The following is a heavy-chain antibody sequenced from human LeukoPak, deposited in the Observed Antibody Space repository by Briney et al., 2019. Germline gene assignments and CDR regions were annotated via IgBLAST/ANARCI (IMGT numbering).Heavy chain of an antibody. CDR3: AVSRIVGAVDVFDM. Sequence: GGSLRLSCAASGFTVSSNYMSWVRQAPGKGLEWVSVIYSGGNTYYADSVKGRFTISRDNSKNAVSLQMNSLRNEDTAVYFCAVSRIVGAVDVFDMWGQGTMVTVSS. D-gene: IGHD1-26*01. J-gene: IGHJ3*02. CDR1: GFTVSSNY. V-gene: IGHV3-66*01. CDR2: IYSGGNT.